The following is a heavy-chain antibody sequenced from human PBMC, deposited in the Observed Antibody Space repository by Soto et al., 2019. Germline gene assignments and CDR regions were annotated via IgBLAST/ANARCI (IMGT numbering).Heavy chain of an antibody. CDR2: FDPEDGEI. CDR3: AAGGTRWLHSPFDY. V-gene: IGHV1-24*01. CDR1: RHTLTEFS. D-gene: IGHD1-1*01. J-gene: IGHJ4*02. Sequence: ASVKVSCKVSRHTLTEFSMHWVRHDPGKGLEWMGGFDPEDGEIVYAQNFQGRVTMTEDTSTDSAYMELSSLKSEDTAVYYCAAGGTRWLHSPFDYWGQGTLVTVS.